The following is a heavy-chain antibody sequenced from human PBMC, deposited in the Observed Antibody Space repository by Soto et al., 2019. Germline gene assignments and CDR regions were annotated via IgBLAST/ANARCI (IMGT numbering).Heavy chain of an antibody. Sequence: GASLKISCKGSGYSFTSYWIGWVRQMPGKGLEWMGIIYPGDSDTRYSPSFQGQVTISADKSISTAYLQWSSLKASDTAMYYCARPECSGGSCSTTFDYWGQGTLVTVSS. D-gene: IGHD2-15*01. CDR3: ARPECSGGSCSTTFDY. V-gene: IGHV5-51*01. CDR1: GYSFTSYW. CDR2: IYPGDSDT. J-gene: IGHJ4*02.